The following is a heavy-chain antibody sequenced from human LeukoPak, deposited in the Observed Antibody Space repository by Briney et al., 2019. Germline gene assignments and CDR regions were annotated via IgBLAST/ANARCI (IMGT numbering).Heavy chain of an antibody. Sequence: PSETLSLTCTVSGGSISSYYWSWIRQPAGKGLEWIGRIYTSGSTNYNPSLKSRVTMSVDTSKNQFSLKLSSVTAADTAVYYCARVTDYGGNSGFDYWGQGTLVTVSS. V-gene: IGHV4-4*07. CDR1: GGSISSYY. D-gene: IGHD4-23*01. CDR2: IYTSGST. CDR3: ARVTDYGGNSGFDY. J-gene: IGHJ4*02.